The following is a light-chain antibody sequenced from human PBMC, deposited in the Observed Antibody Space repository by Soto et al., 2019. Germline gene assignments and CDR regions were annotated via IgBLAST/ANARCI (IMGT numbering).Light chain of an antibody. CDR1: QSVTSY. CDR3: QQRSKWPN. Sequence: EIVLTQSPATLSLSPGERATLSCRASQSVTSYLAWYQQKPGQAPRLLIYDASNRATGIPARFTGSGSGTDFTLTISSLESEDFAVYYCQQRSKWPNFGPRTKVDI. J-gene: IGKJ3*01. CDR2: DAS. V-gene: IGKV3-11*01.